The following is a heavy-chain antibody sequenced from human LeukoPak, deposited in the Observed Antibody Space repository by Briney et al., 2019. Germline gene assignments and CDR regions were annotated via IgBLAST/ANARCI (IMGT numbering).Heavy chain of an antibody. D-gene: IGHD3-22*01. CDR1: GGSITSYY. CDR3: ARDRYYYDNSGSTFGY. Sequence: SETLSLTCTFSGGSITSYYWSWIRQPAGKGLEWIGRIHTSGSTNYNPSLKSRVTMSVDTSKNQFSLKLSSVTAADTAVYYCARDRYYYDNSGSTFGYWGQGTLVTVSS. J-gene: IGHJ4*02. CDR2: IHTSGST. V-gene: IGHV4-4*07.